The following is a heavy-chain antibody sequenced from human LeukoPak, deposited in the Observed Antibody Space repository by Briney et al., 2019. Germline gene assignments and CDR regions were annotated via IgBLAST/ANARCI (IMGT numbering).Heavy chain of an antibody. CDR1: GFTFSSYE. D-gene: IGHD6-19*01. CDR2: ISSSGSTI. CDR3: ARDLDIAVAGTSDAFDI. Sequence: TGGSLRLSCAASGFTFSSYEMNWVRQAPGKGLEWVSYISSSGSTIYYADSVKGRFTISRDNAKNLLCLQINSLRAEDTAVYYCARDLDIAVAGTSDAFDIWGQGTMVTVSS. V-gene: IGHV3-48*03. J-gene: IGHJ3*02.